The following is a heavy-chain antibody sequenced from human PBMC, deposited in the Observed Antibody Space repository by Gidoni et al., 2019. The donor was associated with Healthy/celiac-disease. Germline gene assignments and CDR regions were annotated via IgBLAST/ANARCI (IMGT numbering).Heavy chain of an antibody. J-gene: IGHJ4*02. Sequence: EVQLVESGGGLVQPGGSLRLSCAASGFPFSRYRMNWFRQDPGKGLEWVSYISSSSSTIYYADSVKGRFTISRDNAKNSLYLQMNSLRDEDTAVYYCARESYYGSGSYRKGNYFDYWGQGTLVTVSS. CDR2: ISSSSSTI. D-gene: IGHD3-10*01. V-gene: IGHV3-48*02. CDR1: GFPFSRYR. CDR3: ARESYYGSGSYRKGNYFDY.